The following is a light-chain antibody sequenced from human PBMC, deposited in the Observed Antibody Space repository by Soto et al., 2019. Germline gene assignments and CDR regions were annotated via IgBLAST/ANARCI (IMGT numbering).Light chain of an antibody. V-gene: IGLV1-44*01. J-gene: IGLJ2*01. CDR3: AAWDDSLNAVV. CDR2: SNN. CDR1: SSNIGSNT. Sequence: QSVLTQPPSASGTPGQRVTISCSGSSSNIGSNTVNWYQQLPGTAPKLLIYSNNQRPSGVPDRFSASKSGTSASLAISGLQSEDDAAYYCAAWDDSLNAVVFGGGTKLTVL.